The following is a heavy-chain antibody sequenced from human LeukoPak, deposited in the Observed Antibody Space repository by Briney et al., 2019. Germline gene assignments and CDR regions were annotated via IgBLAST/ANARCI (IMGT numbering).Heavy chain of an antibody. J-gene: IGHJ5*02. D-gene: IGHD3-16*02. CDR3: ARDSGPNYDYVWGSYRYSWFDP. CDR2: IYYSGST. V-gene: IGHV4-31*03. CDR1: GGSISSGGYY. Sequence: SETLSLTCTVSGGSISSGGYYWSWIRQHPGKGLEWIVYIYYSGSTYYNPSLKSRVTISVYTSKNQFSLKLSSVTAADTAVYYCARDSGPNYDYVWGSYRYSWFDPWGQGTLVTVSS.